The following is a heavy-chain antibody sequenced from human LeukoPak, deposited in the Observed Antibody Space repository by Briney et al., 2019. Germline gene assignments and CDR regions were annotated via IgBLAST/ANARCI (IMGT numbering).Heavy chain of an antibody. CDR1: GFIFSTYS. CDR3: AKVNSDYGDYKGLGYFDY. CDR2: IGTSSSYI. D-gene: IGHD4-17*01. J-gene: IGHJ4*02. V-gene: IGHV3-21*01. Sequence: PGGSLRLSCAASGFIFSTYSMNWVRQAPGKGLEWVSSIGTSSSYIYYADSVKGRFTISRDNAKNSLYLQMNSLRAEDTAVYYCAKVNSDYGDYKGLGYFDYWGQGTLVTVSS.